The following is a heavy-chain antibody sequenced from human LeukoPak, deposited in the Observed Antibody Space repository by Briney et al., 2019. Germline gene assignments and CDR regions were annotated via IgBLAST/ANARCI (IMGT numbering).Heavy chain of an antibody. CDR3: ANPFLYGSGSSQNS. CDR2: ISSSGSTI. J-gene: IGHJ4*02. CDR1: GFTFSSYG. D-gene: IGHD3-10*01. Sequence: GGSLRLSCAASGFTFSSYGMSWVRQAPGKGLEWVSYISSSGSTIYYADSVKGRFTISRDNAKNSLYLQMNSLRAEDTAVYYCANPFLYGSGSSQNSWGQGTLVTVSS. V-gene: IGHV3-48*04.